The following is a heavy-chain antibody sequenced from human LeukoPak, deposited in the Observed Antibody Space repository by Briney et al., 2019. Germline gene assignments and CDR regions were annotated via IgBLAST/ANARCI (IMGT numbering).Heavy chain of an antibody. J-gene: IGHJ5*02. Sequence: GASVKVSCTASGGTFSSYAISWVRQAPGQGLEWMGGIIPIFGTANYAQKFQGRVTITADESTSTAYMELSSLRSEDTAAYYCARDSYDFWSGYRGTQLVRNWFDPWGQGTLVTVSS. V-gene: IGHV1-69*13. CDR3: ARDSYDFWSGYRGTQLVRNWFDP. CDR2: IIPIFGTA. D-gene: IGHD3-3*01. CDR1: GGTFSSYA.